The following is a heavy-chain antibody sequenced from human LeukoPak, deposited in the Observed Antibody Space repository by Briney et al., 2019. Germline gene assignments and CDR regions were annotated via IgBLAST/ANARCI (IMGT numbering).Heavy chain of an antibody. J-gene: IGHJ4*02. V-gene: IGHV4-34*01. CDR3: ARRRYYYGSGSYYKPKTEPYYFDY. Sequence: SETLSLTCAVYGGSFSGYYWSCIRQPPGKGLEWIGEINHSGSTNYNPSLKSRVTISVDTSKNQFSLKLSSVTAADTAVYYCARRRYYYGSGSYYKPKTEPYYFDYWGQGTLVTVSS. CDR2: INHSGST. CDR1: GGSFSGYY. D-gene: IGHD3-10*01.